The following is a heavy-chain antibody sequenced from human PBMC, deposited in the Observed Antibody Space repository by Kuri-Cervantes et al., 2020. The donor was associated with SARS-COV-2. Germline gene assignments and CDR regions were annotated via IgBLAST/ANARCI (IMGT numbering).Heavy chain of an antibody. V-gene: IGHV1-18*01. D-gene: IGHD1-26*01. CDR2: ISAYNGNT. J-gene: IGHJ6*02. Sequence: ASVKVSCKASGYTFTSYGISWVRQAPGQGLEWMGWISAYNGNTIYAQKFQGRVTMTEDTSTDTAYMELSSLRSEDTAVYYCATGEASGSYFPHYYYYGMDVWGQGTTVTVSS. CDR1: GYTFTSYG. CDR3: ATGEASGSYFPHYYYYGMDV.